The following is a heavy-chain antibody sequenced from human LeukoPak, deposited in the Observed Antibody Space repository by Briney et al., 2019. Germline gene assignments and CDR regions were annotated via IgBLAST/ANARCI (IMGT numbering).Heavy chain of an antibody. CDR2: IKQDGSEK. CDR3: ARSQLIVVVAATWASSDY. J-gene: IGHJ4*02. V-gene: IGHV3-7*01. Sequence: GGSLRLSCAASGFTFSNYWMSWVRQAPGKGLEWVANIKQDGSEKYYVDSVKGRFTISRDNAKNSLYLQMNSPRAEDTAVYYCARSQLIVVVAATWASSDYWGQGTLVTVSS. CDR1: GFTFSNYW. D-gene: IGHD2-15*01.